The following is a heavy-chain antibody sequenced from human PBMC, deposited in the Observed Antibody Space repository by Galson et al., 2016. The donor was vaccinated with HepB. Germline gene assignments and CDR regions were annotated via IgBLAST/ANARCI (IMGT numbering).Heavy chain of an antibody. CDR1: GFTFTSYW. J-gene: IGHJ4*02. Sequence: SLRLSCAASGFTFTSYWMSWARQPPGKGLERVANIKQDGSEKYYMDSVKGRFTISRDNAKNALYLQMNSLRAEDTAVYYCAITIVAVPGANDYFDYWGQGTLFTVSS. CDR3: AITIVAVPGANDYFDY. D-gene: IGHD2-2*01. CDR2: IKQDGSEK. V-gene: IGHV3-7*01.